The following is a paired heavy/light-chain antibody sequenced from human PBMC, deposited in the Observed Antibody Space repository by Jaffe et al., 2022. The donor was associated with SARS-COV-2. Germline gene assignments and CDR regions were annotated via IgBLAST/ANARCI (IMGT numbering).Light chain of an antibody. V-gene: IGLV1-40*01. CDR3: QSYDNSLRGYV. CDR2: GNN. CDR1: TSNIGAYYD. Sequence: QSVLTQPPSVSGAPGQRVTISCTGSTSNIGAYYDVHWYQQLPETAPKLLIYGNNNRPSGVPDRFSGSKSGTSASLAISGLQAEDEADYYCQSYDNSLRGYVFGTGTKVTVL. J-gene: IGLJ1*01.
Heavy chain of an antibody. Sequence: QVQLQQWGAGQLKPSETLSLTCAAHGGSLSGHYWNWIRQPPGKGLEWIGEIRYSGTTSYNPSLESRVTISVDTSKNQFSLRLTSVTAADTAVYYCARFGYCDTPTCNQGEGGNWFDPWGQGTLVAVSS. CDR2: IRYSGTT. V-gene: IGHV4-34*01. CDR1: GGSLSGHY. J-gene: IGHJ5*02. D-gene: IGHD3-22*01. CDR3: ARFGYCDTPTCNQGEGGNWFDP.